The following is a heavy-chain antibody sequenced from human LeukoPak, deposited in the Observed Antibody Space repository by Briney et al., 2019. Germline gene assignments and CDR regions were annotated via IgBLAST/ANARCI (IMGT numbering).Heavy chain of an antibody. Sequence: GGSLRLSCAASGFTFSSYAMHWVRQAPGKGLEWVAVISYDGSNKYYADSVKGRFTISRDNSKNTLYLQMNSLRAEDTAVYYCARGLTPGIAVAGAFDYWGQGTLVTVSS. J-gene: IGHJ4*02. D-gene: IGHD6-19*01. CDR2: ISYDGSNK. V-gene: IGHV3-30-3*01. CDR1: GFTFSSYA. CDR3: ARGLTPGIAVAGAFDY.